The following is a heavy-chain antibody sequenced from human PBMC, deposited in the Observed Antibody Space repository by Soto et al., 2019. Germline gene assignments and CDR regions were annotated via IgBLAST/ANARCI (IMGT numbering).Heavy chain of an antibody. CDR1: GYTFTGYY. CDR2: INPNSGGT. D-gene: IGHD5-12*01. CDR3: ARAQGPKWLRQPTYYFDY. Sequence: GASVKVSCKASGYTFTGYYMHWVRQAPGQGLEWMGWINPNSGGTNYAQKFQGWVTMTRDTSISTAYMELSRLRSDDTAVYYCARAQGPKWLRQPTYYFDYWGQGTLVTVSS. V-gene: IGHV1-2*04. J-gene: IGHJ4*02.